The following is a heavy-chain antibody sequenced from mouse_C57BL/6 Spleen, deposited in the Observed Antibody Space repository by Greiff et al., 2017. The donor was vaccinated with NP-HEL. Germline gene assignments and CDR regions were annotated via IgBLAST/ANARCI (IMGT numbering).Heavy chain of an antibody. J-gene: IGHJ3*01. CDR3: ARTIYDGYYVPAY. D-gene: IGHD2-3*01. CDR1: GFSLTSYG. Sequence: QVQLKESGPGLVQPSQSLSITCTVSGFSLTSYGVHWVRQSPGKGLEWLGVIWSGGSTDYNAAFISRLSISKDNSKSQVFFKMNSLQADDTAIYYCARTIYDGYYVPAYWGQGTLVTVSA. CDR2: IWSGGST. V-gene: IGHV2-2*01.